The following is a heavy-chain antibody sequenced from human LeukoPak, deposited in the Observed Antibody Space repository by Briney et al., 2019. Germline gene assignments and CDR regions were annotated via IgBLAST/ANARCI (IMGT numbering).Heavy chain of an antibody. J-gene: IGHJ3*02. CDR2: IYSGGSK. CDR3: AVLRPMGAFDI. D-gene: IGHD3-10*01. V-gene: IGHV3-53*01. Sequence: GGSLRLSCAASGFTVSSNYMSWVRHAPGKGLEWVSVIYSGGSKYYADSVKGRFTISRDNSKNTLYLQMNSLRAEDTAVYYCAVLRPMGAFDIWGQGTMVTVSS. CDR1: GFTVSSNY.